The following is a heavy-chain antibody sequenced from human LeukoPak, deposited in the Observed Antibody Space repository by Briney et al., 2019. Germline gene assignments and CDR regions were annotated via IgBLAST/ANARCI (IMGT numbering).Heavy chain of an antibody. V-gene: IGHV4-61*02. J-gene: IGHJ5*02. CDR1: GGSISSGSYY. Sequence: SETLSLTCTVSGGSISSGSYYWSWIRQPAGKGLDWIGRIYTSGSTNYNPSLKSRVTISVDTSKNQFSLKLSSVTAADTAVYYCARESSITMVRGVMGWFDPWGQGTLVTVSS. D-gene: IGHD3-10*01. CDR3: ARESSITMVRGVMGWFDP. CDR2: IYTSGST.